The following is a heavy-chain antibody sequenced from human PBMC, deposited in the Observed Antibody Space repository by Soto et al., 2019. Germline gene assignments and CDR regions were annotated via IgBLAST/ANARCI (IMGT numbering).Heavy chain of an antibody. J-gene: IGHJ6*02. CDR3: ARAKSDSSGGSCYYYYYYGMDV. CDR2: IKQDGSEK. V-gene: IGHV3-7*05. D-gene: IGHD2-15*01. CDR1: GFTFSSYW. Sequence: EVQLVESGGGLVQSGGSLRLSCAASGFTFSSYWMSWVRQAPGKGLEWVANIKQDGSEKYYVDSVKGRFTISRDNAKNSLYLQMNRLRAEDTAVYYCARAKSDSSGGSCYYYYYYGMDVWGQGTTVTVSS.